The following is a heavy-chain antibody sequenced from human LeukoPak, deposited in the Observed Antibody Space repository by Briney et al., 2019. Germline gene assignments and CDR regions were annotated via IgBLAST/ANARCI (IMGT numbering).Heavy chain of an antibody. CDR2: INPSGGST. Sequence: ASVKVSCKASGGTFSSYAISWVRQAPGQGLEWMGIINPSGGSTSYAQKFQGRVTMTRDTSTSTVYMELSSLRSEDTAVYYCARDSGYYDFWSGYYHYCYGMDVWGQGTTVTVSS. V-gene: IGHV1-46*01. J-gene: IGHJ6*02. CDR3: ARDSGYYDFWSGYYHYCYGMDV. CDR1: GGTFSSYA. D-gene: IGHD3-3*01.